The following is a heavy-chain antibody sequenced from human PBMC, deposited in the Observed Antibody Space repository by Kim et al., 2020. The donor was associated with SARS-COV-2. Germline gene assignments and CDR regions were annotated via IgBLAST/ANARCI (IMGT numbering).Heavy chain of an antibody. V-gene: IGHV4-39*01. Sequence: SETLSLTCTVSGDSISSSSYYWGWIRQPPGKGLEWIGTMHHSGSTSYSPSLKSRVTISVDTSKNQFSLKLSSVTAADTAVYHCARASGGNLRNWFDPWG. CDR2: MHHSGST. D-gene: IGHD2-15*01. CDR3: ARASGGNLRNWFDP. CDR1: GDSISSSSYY. J-gene: IGHJ5*02.